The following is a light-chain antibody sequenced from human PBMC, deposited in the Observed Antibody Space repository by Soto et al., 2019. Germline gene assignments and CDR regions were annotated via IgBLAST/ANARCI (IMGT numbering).Light chain of an antibody. CDR2: EGT. Sequence: QSALTQPASVSGSPGQSITTSCTGTSSDVGSYNLVSWYQHHPGKAPKFMIYEGTKRPSGVSSRFSGSKSGNTASLTISGLQAEDEAYYYCCSYAGGSTYVFGTGTKVTVL. J-gene: IGLJ1*01. CDR1: SSDVGSYNL. CDR3: CSYAGGSTYV. V-gene: IGLV2-23*01.